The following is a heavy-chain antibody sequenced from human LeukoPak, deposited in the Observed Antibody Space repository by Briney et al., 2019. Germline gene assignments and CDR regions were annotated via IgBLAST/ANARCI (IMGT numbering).Heavy chain of an antibody. J-gene: IGHJ4*02. CDR3: ARDWARGNSYYVDY. CDR2: ISNDGTNK. CDR1: GFSFSDYG. Sequence: GGSLRLSCEASGFSFSDYGMHWVRQAPGKGLECVALISNDGTNKFYVDPVKGRFTISRDNSKNTLYLQMDSLRTEDTAVYYCARDWARGNSYYVDYWGQGTLVTVSS. D-gene: IGHD4-23*01. V-gene: IGHV3-30*03.